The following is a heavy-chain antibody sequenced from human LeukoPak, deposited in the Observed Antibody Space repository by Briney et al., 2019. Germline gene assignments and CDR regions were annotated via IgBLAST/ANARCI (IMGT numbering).Heavy chain of an antibody. D-gene: IGHD6-6*01. CDR1: GGSISSYY. V-gene: IGHV4-59*01. CDR3: GRGSAEYSSSSAYYYYYYMDV. J-gene: IGHJ6*03. CDR2: IYYSGST. Sequence: SETLSLTCTVSGGSISSYYWSWIRQPPGKGLEWIGYIYYSGSTNYNPSLKSRVTISVDTSKNQFSLKLSSVTAADTAVYYCGRGSAEYSSSSAYYYYYYMDVWGKGTTVTVSS.